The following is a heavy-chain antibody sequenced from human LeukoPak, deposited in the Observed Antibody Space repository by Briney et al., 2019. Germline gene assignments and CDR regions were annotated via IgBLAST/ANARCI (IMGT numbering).Heavy chain of an antibody. CDR3: ASGRIAAVNYYYYYGMDV. J-gene: IGHJ6*02. CDR2: ISYDGSNK. D-gene: IGHD6-13*01. V-gene: IGHV3-30-3*01. CDR1: GFTFSSYA. Sequence: GGYLRRYCAASGFTFSSYAMHWVRQAPGQGLEWVAVISYDGSNKYYADSVKGRFTISRDNSKNTLYLQMNSLRAEDTAVYYCASGRIAAVNYYYYYGMDVWGQGTTVTVSS.